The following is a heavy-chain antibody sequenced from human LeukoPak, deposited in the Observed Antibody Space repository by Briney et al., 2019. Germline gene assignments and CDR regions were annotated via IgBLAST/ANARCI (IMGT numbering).Heavy chain of an antibody. CDR1: EYSFINYW. D-gene: IGHD2-2*01. CDR3: ARHLGRYCTSTSCYPWFDP. J-gene: IGHJ5*02. CDR2: IYPGDSDT. V-gene: IGHV5-51*01. Sequence: GESLKISCRGSEYSFINYWIGWVRQMPGKGLEWMAIIYPGDSDTRYDPSFKGQVTISADKSINTAYLQWSSLKASDTAMYYCARHLGRYCTSTSCYPWFDPWGQGTLVTVSS.